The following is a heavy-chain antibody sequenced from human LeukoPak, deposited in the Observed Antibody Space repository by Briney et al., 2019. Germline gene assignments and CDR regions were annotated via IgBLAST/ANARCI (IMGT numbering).Heavy chain of an antibody. D-gene: IGHD6-13*01. Sequence: ASVKVSCRASGYTFTGYYMHWVRQAPGQGLEWMGWINPNSGGTNYAQKFQGRVTMTRDTSISTAYMELSSLRSEDTAVYYCARSVAAAGMISYYYYYYMDVWGKGTTVTVSS. J-gene: IGHJ6*03. CDR3: ARSVAAAGMISYYYYYYMDV. V-gene: IGHV1-2*02. CDR1: GYTFTGYY. CDR2: INPNSGGT.